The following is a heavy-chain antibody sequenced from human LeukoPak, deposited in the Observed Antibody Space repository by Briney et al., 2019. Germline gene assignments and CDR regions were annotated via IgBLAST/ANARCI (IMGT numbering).Heavy chain of an antibody. Sequence: VASVRVSCKVSGYTLTELTMHWVRQTLDKRLEWMGAFDPQDGETISAQKFQGRVTMTRNTSISTAYMELSSLRSEDTAVYYCARVLPRYCSSTSCYGGTYYYYYMDVWGKGTTVTIPS. CDR1: GYTLTELT. J-gene: IGHJ6*03. V-gene: IGHV1-24*01. D-gene: IGHD2-2*01. CDR3: ARVLPRYCSSTSCYGGTYYYYYMDV. CDR2: FDPQDGET.